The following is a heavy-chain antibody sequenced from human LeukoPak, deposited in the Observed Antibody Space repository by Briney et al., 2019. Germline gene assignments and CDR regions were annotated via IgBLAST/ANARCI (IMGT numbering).Heavy chain of an antibody. D-gene: IGHD6-19*01. CDR2: IYTTGST. Sequence: SETLSLTCTVSGGSISSYYWSWIRQPAGKGLEWIGRIYTTGSTTYNPSLKSRVTMSVDTSKNQFSLKLSSVTAADTAVYYCARESNSGWYTGGVDHWGPGTLVTVSS. CDR3: ARESNSGWYTGGVDH. CDR1: GGSISSYY. J-gene: IGHJ4*02. V-gene: IGHV4-4*07.